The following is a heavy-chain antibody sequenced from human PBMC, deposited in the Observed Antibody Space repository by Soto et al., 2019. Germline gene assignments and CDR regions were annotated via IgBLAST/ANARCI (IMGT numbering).Heavy chain of an antibody. V-gene: IGHV1-69*13. J-gene: IGHJ4*02. D-gene: IGHD6-13*01. CDR3: AREGAAAGTQPYDY. CDR1: GYTFTSYG. Sequence: SVKVSCKASGYTFTSYGISWVRQAPGQGLEWMGGIIPIFGTANYAQKFQGRVTITADESTSTAYMELSSLRSEDTAVYYCAREGAAAGTQPYDYWGQGTLVTVSS. CDR2: IIPIFGTA.